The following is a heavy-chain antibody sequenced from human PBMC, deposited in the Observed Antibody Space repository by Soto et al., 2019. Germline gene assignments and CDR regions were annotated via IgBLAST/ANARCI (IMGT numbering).Heavy chain of an antibody. CDR3: EREYLRLAYSSSWTDY. Sequence: GGSLRLSCAASGFTFSSYWMHWVRQAPGQGLVWVARIKSDGSSATYADSVKGRLTVSRDNAKNTLYLQMNSLRVEDTAVYYCEREYLRLAYSSSWTDYWGQGTLVTVSS. CDR1: GFTFSSYW. V-gene: IGHV3-74*01. CDR2: IKSDGSSA. D-gene: IGHD6-13*01. J-gene: IGHJ4*02.